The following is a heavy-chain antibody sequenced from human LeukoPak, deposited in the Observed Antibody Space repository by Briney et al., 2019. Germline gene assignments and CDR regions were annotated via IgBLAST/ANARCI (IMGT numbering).Heavy chain of an antibody. D-gene: IGHD2-2*01. CDR1: GFTFGDYA. J-gene: IGHJ4*02. CDR3: TRDEGRDCSSTSCSNDY. Sequence: SGGSLRLSCTASGFTFGDYAMSWVRQAPGKGLEWVGFIRSKAYGGTTEYAASVKGRFTISRDDSKSIAYLQMNSLKTEDTAVYYCTRDEGRDCSSTSCSNDYWGQGTLVTVSS. V-gene: IGHV3-49*04. CDR2: IRSKAYGGTT.